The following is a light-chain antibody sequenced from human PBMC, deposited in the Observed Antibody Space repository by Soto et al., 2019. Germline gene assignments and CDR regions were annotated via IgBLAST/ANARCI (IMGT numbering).Light chain of an antibody. CDR1: SSDVGGYNY. J-gene: IGLJ2*01. Sequence: QSALTQPASVSGSPGQSITISCTGTSSDVGGYNYVSWYQQHPGKAPKLIIYDVSNRPSGVSNRFSGPKSGNTASLTISGLQAEDEADYYCSSYTSSSTLVFGGGTKLTVL. V-gene: IGLV2-14*03. CDR2: DVS. CDR3: SSYTSSSTLV.